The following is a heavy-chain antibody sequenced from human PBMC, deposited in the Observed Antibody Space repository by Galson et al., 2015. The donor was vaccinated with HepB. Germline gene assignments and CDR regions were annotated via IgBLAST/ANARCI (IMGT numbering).Heavy chain of an antibody. CDR1: GFTFSSYA. V-gene: IGHV3-30-3*01. CDR2: ISYDGSNK. J-gene: IGHJ4*02. Sequence: SLRLSCAASGFTFSSYAMHWVRQAPGKGLEWVAVISYDGSNKYYADSVKGRFTISRDDSKNTLYLQMNSLRAEDTAVYYCARDPLTGYSSCWYYLYWGQGTLVTVSS. CDR3: ARDPLTGYSSCWYYLY. D-gene: IGHD6-19*01.